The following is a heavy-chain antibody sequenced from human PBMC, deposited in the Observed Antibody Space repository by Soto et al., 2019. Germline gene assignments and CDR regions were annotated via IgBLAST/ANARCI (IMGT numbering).Heavy chain of an antibody. Sequence: ESGGGVVPPGRSLRLSCAASGFTFSSYAMHWVRQAPGKGLEWVAVISYDGSNKYYADSVKGRFTISRDNSKNTLYLQMNSLRAEDTAVYYCASAPTTVVTPYYFDYWGQGTLVTVSS. V-gene: IGHV3-30-3*01. CDR1: GFTFSSYA. CDR2: ISYDGSNK. CDR3: ASAPTTVVTPYYFDY. D-gene: IGHD4-17*01. J-gene: IGHJ4*02.